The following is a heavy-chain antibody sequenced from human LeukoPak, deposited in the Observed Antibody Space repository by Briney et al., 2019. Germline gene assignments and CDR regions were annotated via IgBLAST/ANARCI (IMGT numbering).Heavy chain of an antibody. Sequence: PGGSLRLSCAASGFTFSSYAMTWVRQAPGKGLEWVSAVSGSGGSTYYADSAKGRFTISRDNSKNTLYLQMNSLRAEDTAVYYCAKGLVDYFDYWGQGTLVTVSS. CDR3: AKGLVDYFDY. J-gene: IGHJ4*02. CDR2: VSGSGGST. CDR1: GFTFSSYA. V-gene: IGHV3-23*01. D-gene: IGHD2-8*02.